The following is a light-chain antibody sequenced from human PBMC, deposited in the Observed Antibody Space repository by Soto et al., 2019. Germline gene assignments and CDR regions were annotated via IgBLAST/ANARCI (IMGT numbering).Light chain of an antibody. Sequence: QSVLTQPASVSGSPGQSITISCTGTSSDIGEYNYVSWYQQHPGKAPKLIIYEVTNRPSGVSNRFSGSKSGNTASLTISGLQAEDEADYYCSSYTITSAYWVFGGGTKVTVL. J-gene: IGLJ3*02. V-gene: IGLV2-14*01. CDR2: EVT. CDR1: SSDIGEYNY. CDR3: SSYTITSAYWV.